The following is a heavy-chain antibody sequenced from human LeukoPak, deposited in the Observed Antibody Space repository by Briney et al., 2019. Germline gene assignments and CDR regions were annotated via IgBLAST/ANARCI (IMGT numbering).Heavy chain of an antibody. J-gene: IGHJ4*02. CDR3: ARDLGSFFDY. CDR2: IYYSGST. D-gene: IGHD3-10*01. Sequence: SETLSLTCTVSGGSISSYYWSWIRQPPGKGLEWIGYIYYSGSTNYNPSLKSRVTISVDTSKNQFSLKLSSVTAADAAVYYCARDLGSFFDYWGQGTLVTVSS. CDR1: GGSISSYY. V-gene: IGHV4-59*01.